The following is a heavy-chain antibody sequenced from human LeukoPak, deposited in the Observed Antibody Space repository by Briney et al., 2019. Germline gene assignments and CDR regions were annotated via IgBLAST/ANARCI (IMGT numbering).Heavy chain of an antibody. J-gene: IGHJ3*02. CDR3: AKDDYGVFDAFDI. CDR2: IKPNSGGT. Sequence: ASVKVSCKASGYTFTGQYMHWVRQAPGPGLEWMGWIKPNSGGTNYAQKFEGSVTMTRGTSISTAYMELSRLRSDGTAVYYCAKDDYGVFDAFDIWGQGTMVTVSS. V-gene: IGHV1-2*02. D-gene: IGHD4-17*01. CDR1: GYTFTGQY.